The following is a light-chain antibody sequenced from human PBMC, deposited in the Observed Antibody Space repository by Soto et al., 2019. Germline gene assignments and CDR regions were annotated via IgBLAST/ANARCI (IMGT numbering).Light chain of an antibody. CDR3: SAYTSSSTYV. J-gene: IGLJ1*01. Sequence: QSALTQPASVSGSPGQSIAISCTGTSSDVGGYKYVSWYQQHPDKAPKLMIYDVSNRPSGVSDRFSGSKSGNTASLTITGLQAEDEAEYYCSAYTSSSTYVFGTVTKLTVL. V-gene: IGLV2-14*03. CDR2: DVS. CDR1: SSDVGGYKY.